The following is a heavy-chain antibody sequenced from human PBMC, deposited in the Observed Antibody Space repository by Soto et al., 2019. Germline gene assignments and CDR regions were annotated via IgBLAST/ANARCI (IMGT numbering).Heavy chain of an antibody. CDR3: ARSIVLVTALDY. CDR1: GFTFSSYP. Sequence: GGSLRLSCAASGFTFSSYPMHWVRQAPGKGLEWVAVISYDGSNKHYADSVKGRFTISRDSSKDTLYLQINSLKPEDSAVYYCARSIVLVTALDYWGQGTLVTVSS. CDR2: ISYDGSNK. D-gene: IGHD2-21*02. J-gene: IGHJ4*02. V-gene: IGHV3-30-3*01.